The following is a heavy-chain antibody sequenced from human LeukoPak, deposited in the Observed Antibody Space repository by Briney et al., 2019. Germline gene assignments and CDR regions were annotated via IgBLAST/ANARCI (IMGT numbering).Heavy chain of an antibody. CDR1: GGTFSSYT. CDR3: ARANPLYCSSTTCLFDY. J-gene: IGHJ4*02. CDR2: INPNSGDT. Sequence: EASVKVSCKASGGTFSSYTISWVRQAPGQGLEWMGWINPNSGDTNYAQKFQGRVTMTRDTSISTAHMELSRLRSDDTAVYYCARANPLYCSSTTCLFDYWGQGTLVTVSS. D-gene: IGHD2-2*01. V-gene: IGHV1-2*02.